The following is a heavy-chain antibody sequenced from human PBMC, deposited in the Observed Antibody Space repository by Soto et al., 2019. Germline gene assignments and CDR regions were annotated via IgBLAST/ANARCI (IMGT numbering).Heavy chain of an antibody. CDR2: TNQDGSEK. D-gene: IGHD6-13*01. J-gene: IGHJ4*02. Sequence: GGSLRLSCEASGFTFSSYWMSWVRQAPGKGLEWVANTNQDGSEKYFVDSVKGRFTISRDNTKNSLYLQMNSLRAEDTAVYYCATSGLIGAATGIGSYWGQGTLVTVS. V-gene: IGHV3-7*05. CDR1: GFTFSSYW. CDR3: ATSGLIGAATGIGSY.